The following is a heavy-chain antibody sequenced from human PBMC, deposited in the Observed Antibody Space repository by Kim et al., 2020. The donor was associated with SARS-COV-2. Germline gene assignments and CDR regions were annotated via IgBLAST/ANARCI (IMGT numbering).Heavy chain of an antibody. J-gene: IGHJ4*02. D-gene: IGHD6-13*01. Sequence: SETLSLTCSVSGASISSGGYYWSWIRQHPGKGLEWIGYIFYSGSTYYNPSLKSRVTISVDTSKNQFSLKLSSVTAAATAVYYCARVRRGGIIAAAAKYFDYWGQGTLVTVSS. CDR3: ARVRRGGIIAAAAKYFDY. CDR2: IFYSGST. V-gene: IGHV4-31*03. CDR1: GASISSGGYY.